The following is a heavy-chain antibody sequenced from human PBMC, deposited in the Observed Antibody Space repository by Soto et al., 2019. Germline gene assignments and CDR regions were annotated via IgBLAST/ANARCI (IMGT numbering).Heavy chain of an antibody. CDR3: ARDSAPSFWSSIWSYYYGMDG. Sequence: GGSLRLSCAASGFTFSSYAMHWVRQAPGKGLEWVAVISYDGSNKYYADSVKGRFTISRDNSKNTLYLQMNSLRAEDTAVYYCARDSAPSFWSSIWSYYYGMDGWGQGTTVTVSS. CDR2: ISYDGSNK. J-gene: IGHJ6*02. V-gene: IGHV3-30-3*01. CDR1: GFTFSSYA. D-gene: IGHD3-3*01.